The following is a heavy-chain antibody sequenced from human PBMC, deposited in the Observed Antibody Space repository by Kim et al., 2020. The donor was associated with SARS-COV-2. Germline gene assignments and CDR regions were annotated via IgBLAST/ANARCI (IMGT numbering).Heavy chain of an antibody. CDR2: ISAYNGNT. D-gene: IGHD3-9*01. CDR3: ARDTLTGYYTPPAGDYYYGMDV. V-gene: IGHV1-18*01. Sequence: ASVKVSCKASGYTFTSYGISWVRQAPGQGLEWMGWISAYNGNTNYAQKLQGRVTMTTDTSTSTAYMELRSLRSDDTAVYYCARDTLTGYYTPPAGDYYYGMDVWGQGTTVTVSS. CDR1: GYTFTSYG. J-gene: IGHJ6*02.